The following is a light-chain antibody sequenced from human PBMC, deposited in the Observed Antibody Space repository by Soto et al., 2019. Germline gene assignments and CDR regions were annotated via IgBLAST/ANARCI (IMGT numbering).Light chain of an antibody. J-gene: IGLJ2*01. CDR3: GSYTTSNTVV. CDR2: DVS. Sequence: QSVLTQPASVSGSPGQSITIACTGTNNDVGAYNYVSWYQQHPGKVPKLIIHDVSSRPAGVSNRFSGSKSGNTASLTISGLQTEDEADDYCGSYTTSNTVVFGGGTKLTVL. V-gene: IGLV2-14*03. CDR1: NNDVGAYNY.